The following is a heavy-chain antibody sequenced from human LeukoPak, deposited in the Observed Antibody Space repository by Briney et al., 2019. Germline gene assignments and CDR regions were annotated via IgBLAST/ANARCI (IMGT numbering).Heavy chain of an antibody. CDR3: ARHRAAFRSFDY. CDR2: IYYSGST. Sequence: SETLSLTCNVSGGSISSYYWSWIRQPPGKGLEWIGYIYYSGSTNDNPSLKSRVTISVDTSKNQFSLKLSSVTAADTAVYYCARHRAAFRSFDYWGQGTLVTVSS. CDR1: GGSISSYY. V-gene: IGHV4-59*08. D-gene: IGHD2-15*01. J-gene: IGHJ4*02.